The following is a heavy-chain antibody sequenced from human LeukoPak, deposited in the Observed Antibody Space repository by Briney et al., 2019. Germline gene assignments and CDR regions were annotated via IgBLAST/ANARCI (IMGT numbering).Heavy chain of an antibody. CDR3: AKDPERYFDWLSDTRDYGMDV. J-gene: IGHJ6*04. Sequence: GGSPRLSCAASGFTFSSYGMHWVRQAPGKGLEWVAVISYDGSNKYYADSVKGRFTISRDNSKNTLYLQMNSLRAEDTAVCYCAKDPERYFDWLSDTRDYGMDVWGKGTTVTVSS. V-gene: IGHV3-30*18. CDR2: ISYDGSNK. CDR1: GFTFSSYG. D-gene: IGHD3-9*01.